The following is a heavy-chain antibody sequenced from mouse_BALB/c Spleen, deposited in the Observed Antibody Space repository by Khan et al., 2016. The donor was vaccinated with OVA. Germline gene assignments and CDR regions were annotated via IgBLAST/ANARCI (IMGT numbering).Heavy chain of an antibody. V-gene: IGHV3-2*02. J-gene: IGHJ2*01. CDR2: ISYSGNT. CDR1: GYSITTDYA. D-gene: IGHD1-1*01. Sequence: EVQLQESGPGLVKPSQSLSLTRTVTGYSITTDYAWNWIRQFPGNKLEWMGFISYSGNTKYNPSLKSRISISRDTSTNQFFLQLKSVTTEDTARYYCARVYGGDFDYWGQGTTLTVSS. CDR3: ARVYGGDFDY.